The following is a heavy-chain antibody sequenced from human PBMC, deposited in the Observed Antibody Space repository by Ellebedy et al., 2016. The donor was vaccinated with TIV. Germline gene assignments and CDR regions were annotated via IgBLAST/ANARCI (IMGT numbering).Heavy chain of an antibody. V-gene: IGHV3-21*01. CDR2: ISSSGSYL. CDR1: GFTFSSYT. Sequence: PSETLSLTCAASGFTFSSYTINWVRQTPGRGLEWVSSISSSGSYLYYADSVKGRFTIARDNAKNSLYLQMNSLRDDDTAVYYCATSRARVYWGQGTLVTVSS. CDR3: ATSRARVY. J-gene: IGHJ4*02.